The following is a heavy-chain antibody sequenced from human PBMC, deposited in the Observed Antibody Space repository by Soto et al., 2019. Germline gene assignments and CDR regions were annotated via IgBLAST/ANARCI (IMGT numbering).Heavy chain of an antibody. D-gene: IGHD6-13*01. J-gene: IGHJ4*02. CDR2: ISKSGDSI. CDR1: GFALSSYA. Sequence: AGGAPRHPCAASGFALSSYALGLVRQAPGKGLEWVSYISKSGDSIYYADSVKGRFIISRDNAENSLYLQMNSLTDEDTAVYYCVQGDSSAWDLEYWGQGALVTVSS. CDR3: VQGDSSAWDLEY. V-gene: IGHV3-48*02.